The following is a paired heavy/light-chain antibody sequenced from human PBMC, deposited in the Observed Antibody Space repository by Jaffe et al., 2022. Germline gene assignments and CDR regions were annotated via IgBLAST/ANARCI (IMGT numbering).Light chain of an antibody. CDR1: QSVTSTY. CDR3: QHYGSSPVYT. V-gene: IGKV3-20*01. J-gene: IGKJ2*01. Sequence: DIVLTQSPGTLSLSPGERATLSCRASQSVTSTYLAWYQQKPGQPPRLLIYGASSRATGIPDRFSGSGSGTDFTLTISRLEPEDFAVYYCQHYGSSPVYTFGQGTKLEIK. CDR2: GAS.
Heavy chain of an antibody. CDR2: IKQDGSEK. CDR3: ARVFAMNDFWSGDLPFTLDN. V-gene: IGHV3-7*01. D-gene: IGHD3-3*01. Sequence: EVQLVESGGGLVQPGGSLRLSCAASGFTFTSYWMNWVRQAPGKGLEWVANIKQDGSEKNYVDSVKGRFTISRDNAKYAVYLQMNSLRAEDTAVYYCARVFAMNDFWSGDLPFTLDNWGQGTLVTVSS. CDR1: GFTFTSYW. J-gene: IGHJ4*02.